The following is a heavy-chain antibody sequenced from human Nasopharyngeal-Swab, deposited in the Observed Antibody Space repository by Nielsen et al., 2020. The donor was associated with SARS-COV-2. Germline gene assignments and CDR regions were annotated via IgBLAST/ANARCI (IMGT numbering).Heavy chain of an antibody. CDR1: GGSISSSSYY. V-gene: IGHV4-39*07. CDR3: ARSTTVTTFDI. Sequence: SETLSLTCTVSGGSISSSSYYWGWIRQPPGKGLEWIGSIYYSGSTYYNPSLKSRVTISVDTSKNQFSLKLSSVTAADTAVYYCARSTTVTTFDIWGQGTMVTVSS. CDR2: IYYSGST. D-gene: IGHD4-17*01. J-gene: IGHJ3*02.